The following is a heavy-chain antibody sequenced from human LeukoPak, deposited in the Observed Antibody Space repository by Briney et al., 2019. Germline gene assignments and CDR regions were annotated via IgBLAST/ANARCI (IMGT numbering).Heavy chain of an antibody. CDR1: GYTFTSYD. CDR2: VNPNNGNT. CDR3: ARLASSSWPLYYYYGMDV. V-gene: IGHV1-8*01. D-gene: IGHD6-13*01. J-gene: IGHJ6*02. Sequence: ASVKVSCKASGYTFTSYDINWVRQATGQGLEWMGWVNPNNGNTGYAQKFQGRVTMTRSTSISTAYMELSSLRSEDTAVYYCARLASSSWPLYYYYGMDVWAHGTTVTVSS.